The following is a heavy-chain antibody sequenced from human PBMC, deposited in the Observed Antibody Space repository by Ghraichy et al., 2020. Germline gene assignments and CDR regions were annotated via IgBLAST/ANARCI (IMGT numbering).Heavy chain of an antibody. CDR2: ISYDGSNK. CDR1: GFTFSSYG. J-gene: IGHJ6*02. V-gene: IGHV3-30*18. CDR3: AKDQDYCGGDCYPDYYYGLDV. D-gene: IGHD2-21*02. Sequence: GESLNISCAASGFTFSSYGMHWVRQAPGKGLEWVAVISYDGSNKYYVDSVKGRFTISRDNSKNTLNLQMNSLRAEDTAVYYCAKDQDYCGGDCYPDYYYGLDVWGQGTTVTVSS.